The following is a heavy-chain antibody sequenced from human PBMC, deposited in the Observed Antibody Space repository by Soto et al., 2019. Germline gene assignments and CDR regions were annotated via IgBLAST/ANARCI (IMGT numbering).Heavy chain of an antibody. CDR1: GFSVSSNY. CDR3: ARGPREYYDFWSGYYYYYYGMDV. Sequence: GGSLRLSCAVSGFSVSSNYMSWVRQAPGKGLEWVSVIYIGGSTYYADSVKARFTISRDNSTNTLYLQMNRLRAEDTAVYYCARGPREYYDFWSGYYYYYYGMDVWGQGTTVTVSS. D-gene: IGHD3-3*01. J-gene: IGHJ6*02. CDR2: IYIGGST. V-gene: IGHV3-53*01.